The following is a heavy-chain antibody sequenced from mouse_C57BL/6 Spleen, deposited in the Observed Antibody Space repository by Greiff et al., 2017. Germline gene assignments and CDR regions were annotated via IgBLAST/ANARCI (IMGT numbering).Heavy chain of an antibody. V-gene: IGHV1-53*01. J-gene: IGHJ3*01. CDR1: GYTFTSYW. Sequence: QVQLKQPGTELVKPGASVKLSCKASGYTFTSYWMHWVKQRPGQGLEWIGNINPSNGGTNYNEKFKSKATLTVDKSSSTAYMQLSSLTSEDSAVYYCARSKGDFYDGYPAWFAYWGQGTLVTVSA. CDR2: INPSNGGT. D-gene: IGHD2-3*01. CDR3: ARSKGDFYDGYPAWFAY.